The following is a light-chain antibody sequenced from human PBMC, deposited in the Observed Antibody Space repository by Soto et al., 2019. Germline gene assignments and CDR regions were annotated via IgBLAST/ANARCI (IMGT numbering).Light chain of an antibody. Sequence: DIQMTQSPSTLSASVGDRVTITCRASQSISSWLAWYQQKPGKAPKLLIYKASSLESGVPSRFSGIGSGTEFTLTISSLQPDDGATYYCQQYNSYARTFGQGTKVEIK. CDR1: QSISSW. J-gene: IGKJ1*01. V-gene: IGKV1-5*03. CDR2: KAS. CDR3: QQYNSYART.